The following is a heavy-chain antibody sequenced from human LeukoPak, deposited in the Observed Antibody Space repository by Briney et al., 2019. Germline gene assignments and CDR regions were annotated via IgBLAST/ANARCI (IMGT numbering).Heavy chain of an antibody. V-gene: IGHV3-23*01. J-gene: IGHJ4*02. Sequence: PGGSLRLSCAASGFTFSTYAMSWVRQAPGKGLEWVSGIGDSGGSTYYADSVRGRFTISRDNSKNTLYLQMNSLRVEDAAVYYCARAPVTSCRGAYCYPFDYWGQGTLVTVSS. CDR2: IGDSGGST. CDR3: ARAPVTSCRGAYCYPFDY. D-gene: IGHD2-21*01. CDR1: GFTFSTYA.